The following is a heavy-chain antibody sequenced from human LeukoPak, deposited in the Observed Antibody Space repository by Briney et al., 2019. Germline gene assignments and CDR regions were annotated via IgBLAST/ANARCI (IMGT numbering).Heavy chain of an antibody. CDR2: ISGSGGST. CDR1: GFTFSSYA. CDR3: AKGYCTNGVCYSDY. Sequence: GGSLRLSCAASGFTFSSYAMSWVRQAPGKGLEWVSAISGSGGSTYYADSVKGRFTISRDNSKNTLYLQMNSLRAEDTAVCYCAKGYCTNGVCYSDYWGQGTLVTVSS. J-gene: IGHJ4*02. D-gene: IGHD2-8*01. V-gene: IGHV3-23*01.